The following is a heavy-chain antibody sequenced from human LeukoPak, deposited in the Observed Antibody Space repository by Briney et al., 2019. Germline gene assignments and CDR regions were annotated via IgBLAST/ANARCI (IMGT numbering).Heavy chain of an antibody. V-gene: IGHV4-34*01. D-gene: IGHD4-23*01. CDR2: INDSGST. CDR1: GGSFSGYY. CDR3: APQGGNSNFDY. J-gene: IGHJ4*02. Sequence: SETLSLTCAVYGGSFSGYYWSWIRQPPGKGLEWIGEINDSGSTNYNPSLKSRVTISVDTSKNQFSLKLSSVTAADTAVYYCAPQGGNSNFDYWGQGTLVTVSS.